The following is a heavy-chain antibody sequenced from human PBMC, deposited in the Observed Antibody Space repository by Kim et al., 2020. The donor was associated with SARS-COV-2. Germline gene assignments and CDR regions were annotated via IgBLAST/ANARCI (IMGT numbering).Heavy chain of an antibody. V-gene: IGHV4-34*01. Sequence: SETLSLTCAVYGGSFSGYYWSWIRQPPGKGLEWIGEINHSGSTNYNPSLKSRVTISVDTSKNQFSLKLSSVTAADTAVYYCARDSRVALGLIAARPYWYFDLWGRGTLVTVSS. J-gene: IGHJ2*01. CDR3: ARDSRVALGLIAARPYWYFDL. D-gene: IGHD6-6*01. CDR2: INHSGST. CDR1: GGSFSGYY.